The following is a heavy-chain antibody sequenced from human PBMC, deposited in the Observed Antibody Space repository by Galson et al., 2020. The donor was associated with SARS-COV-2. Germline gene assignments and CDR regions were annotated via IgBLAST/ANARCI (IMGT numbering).Heavy chain of an antibody. Sequence: GESLKISCAASGFTFSSYAMSWVRQAPGKGLEWVSAISGSGGSTYYADSVKGRFTISRDNSKNTLYLQMNSLRAEDTAVYYGAKDGGLLWFGELFPQSYYDYCMDVWGQGTTVTVSS. CDR2: ISGSGGST. CDR3: AKDGGLLWFGELFPQSYYDYCMDV. V-gene: IGHV3-23*01. J-gene: IGHJ6*02. CDR1: GFTFSSYA. D-gene: IGHD3-10*01.